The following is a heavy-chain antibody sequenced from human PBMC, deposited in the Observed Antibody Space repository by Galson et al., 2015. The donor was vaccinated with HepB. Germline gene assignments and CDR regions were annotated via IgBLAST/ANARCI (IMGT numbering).Heavy chain of an antibody. Sequence: SVKVSCKASGGTFSSYAISWVRQAPGQGLEWMGGIIPIFGTANYAQKFQGRVTITADKSTSTAYMELSSLRSEDTAVYYCARGYYYGSGSYYTSFAKYVFDYWGQGTLVTVSS. D-gene: IGHD3-10*01. V-gene: IGHV1-69*06. CDR1: GGTFSSYA. CDR3: ARGYYYGSGSYYTSFAKYVFDY. J-gene: IGHJ4*02. CDR2: IIPIFGTA.